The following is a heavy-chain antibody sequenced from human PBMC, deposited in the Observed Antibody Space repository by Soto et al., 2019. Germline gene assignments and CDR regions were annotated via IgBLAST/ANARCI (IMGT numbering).Heavy chain of an antibody. CDR2: ISAYNGDT. CDR1: GYTFTNYG. Sequence: QVQLVQSGAEVKKPGASVRVSCKASGYTFTNYGISWVRQAPGQGLEWIGWISAYNGDTIYAQKLQGRVTMTTDTSTSTAYMELRSLRSDDTAMYFCDRVPSYLPEDYWGQGTLVTVSS. V-gene: IGHV1-18*01. J-gene: IGHJ4*02. CDR3: DRVPSYLPEDY.